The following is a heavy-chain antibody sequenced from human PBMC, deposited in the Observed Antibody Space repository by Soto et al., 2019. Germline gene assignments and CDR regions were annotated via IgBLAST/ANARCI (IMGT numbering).Heavy chain of an antibody. CDR2: IYYSGST. J-gene: IGHJ3*02. CDR3: AGGYDILTGYYHGAFDI. Sequence: QVQLQESGPGLVKPSQTLSLTCTVSGGSISSGDYYWSWIRQPPGKGLEWIGYIYYSGSTYYNPSLKSRVTISVDTSKHQFSLKLSSVTAADTAVYYCAGGYDILTGYYHGAFDIWGQGTMVTVS. V-gene: IGHV4-30-4*01. CDR1: GGSISSGDYY. D-gene: IGHD3-9*01.